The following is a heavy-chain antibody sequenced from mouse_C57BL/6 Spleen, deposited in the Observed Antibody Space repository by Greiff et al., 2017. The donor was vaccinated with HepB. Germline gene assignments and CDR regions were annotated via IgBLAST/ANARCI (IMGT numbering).Heavy chain of an antibody. Sequence: EVQLVESGGGLVQPKGSLKLSCAASGFTFNTYAMHWVRQAPGKGLEWVARIRRKSSNYATYYADSVKDRFTISRDDSQSMLSLQMNNLKTDVTAWYYGDRDLHWFAYWGQGTLVTVSA. V-gene: IGHV10-3*01. J-gene: IGHJ3*01. CDR3: DRDLHWFAY. CDR2: IRRKSSNYAT. CDR1: GFTFNTYA. D-gene: IGHD2-1*01.